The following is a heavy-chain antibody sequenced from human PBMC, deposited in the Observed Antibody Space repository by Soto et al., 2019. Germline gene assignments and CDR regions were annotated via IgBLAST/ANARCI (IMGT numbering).Heavy chain of an antibody. D-gene: IGHD3-22*01. V-gene: IGHV1-46*01. Sequence: QVQLVQSGAEVKKPGASVKVSCKASGYIFTNYYMHWVRQAPGQGLEWMGFSNLSADSTSYAQKFRGRVTMTRDTSTSTVDMDLSNLRAEGTAVYYCARNDNSGLDYWGQGTLVTVSS. CDR2: SNLSADST. CDR3: ARNDNSGLDY. CDR1: GYIFTNYY. J-gene: IGHJ4*02.